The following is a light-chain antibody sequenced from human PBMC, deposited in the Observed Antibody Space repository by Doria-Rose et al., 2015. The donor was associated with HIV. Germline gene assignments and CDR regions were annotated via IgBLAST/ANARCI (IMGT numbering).Light chain of an antibody. CDR2: DAS. J-gene: IGKJ4*01. Sequence: DIQVTQSPPSLSASVGDRVTISCQASQDINNCLSWYQQRPGKAPKLLIYDASILETGVPSRFSGSGSVTDFNFTVSSLQPEDIATYYCQQYENLPLTFGGGTKIEI. CDR3: QQYENLPLT. CDR1: QDINNC. V-gene: IGKV1-33*01.